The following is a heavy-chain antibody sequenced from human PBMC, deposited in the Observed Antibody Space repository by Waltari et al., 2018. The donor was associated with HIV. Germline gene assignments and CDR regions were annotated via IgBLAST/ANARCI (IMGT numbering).Heavy chain of an antibody. CDR1: GGSISSYY. Sequence: QVQLQESGPGLVKPSETLSLTCTVSGGSISSYYWSWIRQPPGKGLEWIGYIYYSGSTNYNPSLKSRVTISVDTSKNQFSLKLSSVTAADTAVYYCAREGDSSYNWFDPWGQGTLVTVSS. CDR3: AREGDSSYNWFDP. V-gene: IGHV4-59*01. J-gene: IGHJ5*02. CDR2: IYYSGST. D-gene: IGHD3-16*01.